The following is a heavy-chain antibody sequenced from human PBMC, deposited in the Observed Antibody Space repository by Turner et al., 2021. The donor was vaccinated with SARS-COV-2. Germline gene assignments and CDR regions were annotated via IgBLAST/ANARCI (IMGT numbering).Heavy chain of an antibody. D-gene: IGHD3-22*01. Sequence: QVQLVESGGGVVQPGRSLRLSCAASGFTFSNGMHWVRQAPGKGLDSGTVISYDGSNKYYADSVKGRFTISRDNSKNTLYLQMHSLRAEDTAVYYCAKTYNYDSSGYLSAPFDIWGQGTMVTVSS. V-gene: IGHV3-30*18. CDR2: ISYDGSNK. J-gene: IGHJ3*02. CDR1: GFTFSNG. CDR3: AKTYNYDSSGYLSAPFDI.